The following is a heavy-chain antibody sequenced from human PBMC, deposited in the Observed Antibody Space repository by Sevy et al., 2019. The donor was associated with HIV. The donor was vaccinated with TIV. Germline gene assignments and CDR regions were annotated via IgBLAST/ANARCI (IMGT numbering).Heavy chain of an antibody. CDR2: IYSDGST. V-gene: IGHV3-53*01. CDR3: ANHASDYDSSGYLERDAFDI. CDR1: GFTVSDNY. D-gene: IGHD3-22*01. J-gene: IGHJ3*02. Sequence: GGSPRLSCAASGFTVSDNYMSWVRQAPGKGLEWVSVIYSDGSTYYADSVKGRFTISSDNSKNTLYLQMNSLRAEDTAVYYCANHASDYDSSGYLERDAFDIWGQGTMVTVSS.